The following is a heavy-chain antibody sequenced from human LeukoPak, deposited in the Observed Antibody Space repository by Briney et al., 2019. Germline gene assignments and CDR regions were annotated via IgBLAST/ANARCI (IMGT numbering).Heavy chain of an antibody. Sequence: GGSLRLSCAASGFTFSDYYMNWIRQAPGKGLEWVSYISSSSSYTNYADSVKGRFTISRDDAKNSLYLQMNSLRSEDTAVYYCAAPSRVQLDYWGQGTLVTVSS. CDR3: AAPSRVQLDY. D-gene: IGHD6-13*01. CDR1: GFTFSDYY. CDR2: ISSSSSYT. J-gene: IGHJ4*02. V-gene: IGHV3-11*03.